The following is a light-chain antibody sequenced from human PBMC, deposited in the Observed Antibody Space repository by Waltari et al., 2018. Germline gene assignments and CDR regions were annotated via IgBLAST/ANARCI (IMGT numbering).Light chain of an antibody. V-gene: IGLV1-44*01. CDR2: RSD. J-gene: IGLJ2*01. Sequence: QSLLTQPPSISGAPGQRVTISCSGGRSHIGSTSFNWYAQVPGTTPKLLMYRSDQRPSGVSDRFSGSKSGTSASLAITGLLSADEADYICATWDDSLNAWIFGGGTRLTVL. CDR1: RSHIGSTS. CDR3: ATWDDSLNAWI.